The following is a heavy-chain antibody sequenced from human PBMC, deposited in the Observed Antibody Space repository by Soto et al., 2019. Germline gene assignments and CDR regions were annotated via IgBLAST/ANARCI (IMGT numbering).Heavy chain of an antibody. CDR2: ISGTDGST. Sequence: GGSLRLSCVASGFMFSSYAMTWVRQAPGKGLEWVSAISGTDGSTYYADSVKGRFTISRDNSKNTLYLQMNSLRAEDTAVYSCAKSRVAASHYYGMDVWGQGTTVTVSS. D-gene: IGHD6-13*01. V-gene: IGHV3-23*01. J-gene: IGHJ6*02. CDR3: AKSRVAASHYYGMDV. CDR1: GFMFSSYA.